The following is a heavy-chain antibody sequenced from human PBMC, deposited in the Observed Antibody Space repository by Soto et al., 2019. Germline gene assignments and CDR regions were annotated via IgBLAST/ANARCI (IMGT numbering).Heavy chain of an antibody. CDR3: ARGAGATSYYYYGMDV. CDR2: IYYAGST. J-gene: IGHJ6*02. V-gene: IGHV4-61*01. Sequence: SETLSLTCTVSGGSVSSGSYYWSWIRQPPGKGLEWIGHIYYAGSTNYNPSLKSRVTISVDTSKNQFSLRLSSLRSEDTAVYYCARGAGATSYYYYGMDVWGQGTTVTVSS. CDR1: GGSVSSGSYY. D-gene: IGHD1-26*01.